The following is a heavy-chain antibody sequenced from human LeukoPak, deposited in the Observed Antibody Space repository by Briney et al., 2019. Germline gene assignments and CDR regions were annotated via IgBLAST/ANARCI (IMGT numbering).Heavy chain of an antibody. D-gene: IGHD6-25*01. CDR1: GFTFSSYA. V-gene: IGHV3-23*01. CDR3: ANPGIAAAGVWFDP. J-gene: IGHJ5*02. CDR2: ISGSGGST. Sequence: GGSLRLSCAASGFTFSSYAMSWVRQAPGKGLEWVSAISGSGGSTYYADSVKGRFTISRDNSKNTLYLQMNSLKAEVSAVYYCANPGIAAAGVWFDPWDQGTLVTVSS.